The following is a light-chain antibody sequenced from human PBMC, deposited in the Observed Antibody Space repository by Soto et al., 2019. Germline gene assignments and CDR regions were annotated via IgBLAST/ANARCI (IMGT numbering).Light chain of an antibody. J-gene: IGKJ1*01. Sequence: DVQMTQSPSSLSASVGDRVTITCRASQSISNYLNWYQQTPGKAPKLLIHTASSLQTGVPSRFSGSGSGTDFTLTISSLHPEDFATYYCQQTYSTPRTFGQGTKVEIK. CDR1: QSISNY. CDR2: TAS. V-gene: IGKV1-39*01. CDR3: QQTYSTPRT.